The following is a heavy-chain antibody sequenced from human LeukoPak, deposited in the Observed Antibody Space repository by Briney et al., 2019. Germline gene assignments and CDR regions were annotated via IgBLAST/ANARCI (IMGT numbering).Heavy chain of an antibody. CDR2: INTDASST. Sequence: GGPLRLSCAASGFTFSSYWMHLVRQTPGKGLVWVSLINTDASSTSYADSVKGRSTVSRDNVKNTVYLQRNSLRGEDTAVYYCAPGLEYWGQGTLVTVSS. V-gene: IGHV3-74*01. CDR3: APGLEY. CDR1: GFTFSSYW. J-gene: IGHJ4*02.